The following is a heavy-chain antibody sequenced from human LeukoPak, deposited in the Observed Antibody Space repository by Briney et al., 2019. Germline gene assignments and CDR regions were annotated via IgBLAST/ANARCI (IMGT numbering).Heavy chain of an antibody. D-gene: IGHD3-10*01. CDR2: IKQDGSEK. CDR1: GFTFSSYW. V-gene: IGHV3-7*01. CDR3: ARGNLGYYGSGDY. J-gene: IGHJ4*02. Sequence: GGSLRLSCAASGFTFSSYWMSWVRQAPGKGLEWVANIKQDGSEKYYVDSVKGRFTISRDNAKNSLYLQMNSLRAEDTAVYYCARGNLGYYGSGDYWGQGTLVTVSS.